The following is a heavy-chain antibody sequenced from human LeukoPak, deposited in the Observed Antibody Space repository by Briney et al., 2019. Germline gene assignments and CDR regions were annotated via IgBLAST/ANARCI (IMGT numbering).Heavy chain of an antibody. J-gene: IGHJ6*03. CDR3: ARGRVSSSSWSSTYYYYFYMDV. CDR1: GDSISMHY. CDR2: IDHTGST. V-gene: IGHV4-59*11. Sequence: SETLSLTCSVSGDSISMHYWSWIRQPPGKGLEWIGYIDHTGSTNYNPSLNSRVTISRDTSKNHFSLELSSVTAADTAVYFCARGRVSSSSWSSTYYYYFYMDVWGKGTTVTVSS. D-gene: IGHD6-13*01.